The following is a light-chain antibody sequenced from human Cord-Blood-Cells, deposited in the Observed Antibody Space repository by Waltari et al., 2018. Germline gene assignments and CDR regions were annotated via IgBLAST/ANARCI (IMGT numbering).Light chain of an antibody. CDR1: SSDVGSYNL. CDR3: CSYAGSSTLV. J-gene: IGLJ1*01. V-gene: IGLV2-23*02. CDR2: EVS. Sequence: QSALTQPASVSGSPGQSITISCTGTSSDVGSYNLVSWYQPHPGKAPKLMIYEVSKRPSGVSNRFSGSKSGNTASLTISGLQAEDEADYYCCSYAGSSTLVFGTGTKVTVL.